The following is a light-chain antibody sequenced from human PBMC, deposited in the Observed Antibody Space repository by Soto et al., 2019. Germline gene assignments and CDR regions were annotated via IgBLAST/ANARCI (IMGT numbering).Light chain of an antibody. CDR1: SSDVGSYNL. CDR3: QSYDSTLSARYV. V-gene: IGLV2-14*02. CDR2: GNT. Sequence: QSALTQPASVSGSPGQSITISCTGTSSDVGSYNLVSWYQQHPGKAPKLLIVGNTIRPSGVPDRFSASTSGTSASLAITGLQAEDEGDYYCQSYDSTLSARYVFGTGTKVTVL. J-gene: IGLJ1*01.